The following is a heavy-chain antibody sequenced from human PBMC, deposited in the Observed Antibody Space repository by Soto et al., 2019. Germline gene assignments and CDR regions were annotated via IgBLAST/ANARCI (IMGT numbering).Heavy chain of an antibody. CDR3: ARSDTAMVTWLGYYYYYGMDV. Sequence: QVQLVESGGGLVKPGGSLRLSCAASGFTFSDYYMSWIRQAPGKGLEWVSYISSSGSTIYYADSVKGRFTISRDNAKNSLYLQMNSLRAEDTAVNYCARSDTAMVTWLGYYYYYGMDVWGQGTTVTVSS. D-gene: IGHD5-18*01. CDR1: GFTFSDYY. J-gene: IGHJ6*02. CDR2: ISSSGSTI. V-gene: IGHV3-11*01.